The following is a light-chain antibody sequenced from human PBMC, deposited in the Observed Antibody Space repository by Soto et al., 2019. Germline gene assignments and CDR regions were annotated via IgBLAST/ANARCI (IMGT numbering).Light chain of an antibody. CDR1: QSVSNN. Sequence: EIVMTQSPVTLSVSPGERVTLSCRASQSVSNNLAWYQQKPGQAPGLLIDGASTRATGIPARFSGSGSGTEFTLTISGLQSEDFAVYYCQQYNNWPGTFGQGTKLEIK. CDR2: GAS. J-gene: IGKJ2*01. V-gene: IGKV3-15*01. CDR3: QQYNNWPGT.